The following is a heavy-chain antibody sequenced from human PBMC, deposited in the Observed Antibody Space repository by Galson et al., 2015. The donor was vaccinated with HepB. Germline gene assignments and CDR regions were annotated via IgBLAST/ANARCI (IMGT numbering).Heavy chain of an antibody. D-gene: IGHD3-22*01. CDR3: ARMFQVGFQYYYVSSGYYPFDY. CDR2: IDWDEDK. CDR1: GCSLSTSGMC. J-gene: IGHJ4*02. Sequence: PALVKPTQTLTLTCTFSGCSLSTSGMCVSWIRQPPGKALEWLARIDWDEDKYYSTSLKTRLTISKDTSKNQVVLTMTNMDPVDTATYYCARMFQVGFQYYYVSSGYYPFDYWGQGTLVTVSS. V-gene: IGHV2-70*11.